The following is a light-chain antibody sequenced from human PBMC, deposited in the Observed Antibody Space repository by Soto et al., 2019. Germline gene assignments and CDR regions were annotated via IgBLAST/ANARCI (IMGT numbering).Light chain of an antibody. CDR3: QQYKSYSRT. Sequence: GDRVTITCRASQSISTWLAWYQQKPGEAPKLLIFDASSLESGVPSRFSGSGSGTEFTLTISSLQPDDFATYYCQQYKSYSRTFGQGTKVDI. V-gene: IGKV1-5*01. CDR2: DAS. CDR1: QSISTW. J-gene: IGKJ1*01.